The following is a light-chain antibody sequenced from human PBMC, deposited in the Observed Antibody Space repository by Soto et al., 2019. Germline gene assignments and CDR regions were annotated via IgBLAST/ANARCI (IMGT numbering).Light chain of an antibody. CDR2: KAS. CDR3: QQYNSYST. Sequence: IQVTQTQSSLSASVGDRVAITCRASQSISSWLAWYQQKPGKAPKLLIYKASSLESGVPSRFSGSGSGTEFTLTISSLQPDDFATYYCQQYNSYSTFGQGTKVDI. J-gene: IGKJ1*01. V-gene: IGKV1-5*03. CDR1: QSISSW.